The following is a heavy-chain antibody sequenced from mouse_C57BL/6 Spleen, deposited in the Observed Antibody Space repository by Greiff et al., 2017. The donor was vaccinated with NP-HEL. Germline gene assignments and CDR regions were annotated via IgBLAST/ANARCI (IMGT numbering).Heavy chain of an antibody. Sequence: VKLQESGPELVKPGASVKISCKASGYAFSSSWMNWVKQRPGKGLEWIGRIYPGDGDTNYNGKFKGKATLTADKSSSTAYMQLSSLTSEDSAVYFCASGGKGAMDYWGQGTSVTVSS. V-gene: IGHV1-82*01. D-gene: IGHD1-3*01. CDR3: ASGGKGAMDY. CDR2: IYPGDGDT. CDR1: GYAFSSSW. J-gene: IGHJ4*01.